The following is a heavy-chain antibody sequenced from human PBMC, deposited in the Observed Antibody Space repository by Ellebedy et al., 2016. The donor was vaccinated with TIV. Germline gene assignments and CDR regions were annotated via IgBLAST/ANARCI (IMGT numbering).Heavy chain of an antibody. J-gene: IGHJ4*02. CDR1: GYTFTSYI. CDR2: ISPYTGNT. D-gene: IGHD5/OR15-5a*01. Sequence: ASVKVSCKASGYTFTSYIISWVRQAPGQGPEWMGWISPYTGNTNYAQKFQGRVTMTTDTSTNTAYMELRNLRSDDTAVFYCARDMVQGMVSRYLWFDYWGQGTLVTVSS. V-gene: IGHV1-18*01. CDR3: ARDMVQGMVSRYLWFDY.